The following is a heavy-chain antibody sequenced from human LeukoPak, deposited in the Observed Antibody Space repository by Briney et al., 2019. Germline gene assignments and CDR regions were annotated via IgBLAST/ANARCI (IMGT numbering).Heavy chain of an antibody. Sequence: ASVKVSCKASGYTFTGYYMHWVRQAPGRGLEWMGRINPNSGGTNYAQKFQGRVTMTRDTSISTAYMELSRLRSDDTAVYYCARVRTVRGVTPFDPWGQGTLVTVSS. V-gene: IGHV1-2*06. CDR2: INPNSGGT. D-gene: IGHD3-10*01. CDR1: GYTFTGYY. J-gene: IGHJ5*02. CDR3: ARVRTVRGVTPFDP.